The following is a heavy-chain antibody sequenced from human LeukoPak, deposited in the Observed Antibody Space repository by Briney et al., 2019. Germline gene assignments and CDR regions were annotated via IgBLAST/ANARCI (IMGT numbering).Heavy chain of an antibody. CDR2: IKKDGSET. Sequence: GGSLRLSCAASGFTFSTSWMSWVRQVPGKGLEWVANIKKDGSETYYVDSVKGRFTISRDNAKNTLYLQMNSLRAEDTAMYYCARGRYSGTTYYFDYWGQGTLVAVSS. CDR3: ARGRYSGTTYYFDY. J-gene: IGHJ4*02. V-gene: IGHV3-7*03. D-gene: IGHD5-12*01. CDR1: GFTFSTSW.